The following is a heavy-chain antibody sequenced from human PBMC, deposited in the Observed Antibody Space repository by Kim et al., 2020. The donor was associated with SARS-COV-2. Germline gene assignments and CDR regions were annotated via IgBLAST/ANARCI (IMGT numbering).Heavy chain of an antibody. D-gene: IGHD2-15*01. Sequence: GGSLRLSCAASGFTFSDYYMSWIRQAPGKGLEWVSYISSSSSYTNYADSVKGRFTISRDNAKNSLYLQMNSLRAEDTAVYYCARCYKAGGMDVWGQGTTVTVSS. CDR2: ISSSSSYT. CDR3: ARCYKAGGMDV. J-gene: IGHJ6*02. V-gene: IGHV3-11*03. CDR1: GFTFSDYY.